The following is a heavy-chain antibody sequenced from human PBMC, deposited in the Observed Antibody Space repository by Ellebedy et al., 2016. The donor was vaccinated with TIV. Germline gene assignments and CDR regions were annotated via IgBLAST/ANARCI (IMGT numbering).Heavy chain of an antibody. J-gene: IGHJ4*02. CDR3: AKAPLEWLLYPLY. Sequence: GGSLRLSCAASGFTFSNYAMSWVRQAPGKGLEWVSAISGSGGSTYYADSVKGRFTISRDNSKNTLYLQMNSLRAEDTAVYYCAKAPLEWLLYPLYWGQGTLVTVSS. CDR1: GFTFSNYA. CDR2: ISGSGGST. V-gene: IGHV3-23*01. D-gene: IGHD3-3*01.